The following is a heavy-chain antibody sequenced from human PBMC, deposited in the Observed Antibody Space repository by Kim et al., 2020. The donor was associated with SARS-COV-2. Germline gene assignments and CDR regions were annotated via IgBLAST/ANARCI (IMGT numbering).Heavy chain of an antibody. Sequence: GGSLRLSCAASGFTFSNAWMSWVRQAPGKGLEWVGRIKSKTDGGTTDYAAPVKGRFTISRDDSKNTLYLQMNSLKTEDTAVYYCTSLFYGYSNGMDVWGQGTTVTVSS. CDR3: TSLFYGYSNGMDV. J-gene: IGHJ6*02. CDR1: GFTFSNAW. CDR2: IKSKTDGGTT. V-gene: IGHV3-15*01. D-gene: IGHD2-21*01.